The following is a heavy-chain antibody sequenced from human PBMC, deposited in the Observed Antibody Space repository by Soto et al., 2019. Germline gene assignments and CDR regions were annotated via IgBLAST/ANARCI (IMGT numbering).Heavy chain of an antibody. J-gene: IGHJ4*02. Sequence: ASVKVSCKASGYTFSSYAMHWVRQATGQRLEWMGWINAGYGNTKSSQKFQDRVTISRDTSASTAYMELTSLRSEDTAVYYCARDTGDGTFDFWGQGTLVTVSS. V-gene: IGHV1-3*01. CDR1: GYTFSSYA. CDR2: INAGYGNT. D-gene: IGHD7-27*01. CDR3: ARDTGDGTFDF.